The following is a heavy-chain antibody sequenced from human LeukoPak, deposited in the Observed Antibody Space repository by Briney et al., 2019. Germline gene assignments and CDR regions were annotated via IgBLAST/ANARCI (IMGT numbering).Heavy chain of an antibody. CDR3: ARDYSISSAGD. CDR2: LWSDESRK. CDR1: GFTFSSYS. V-gene: IGHV3-33*08. Sequence: GGSLRLSCAASGFTFSSYSMSWVRQAPGKGLEWVALLWSDESRKDYADSVKGRYTISRDVSASTLYLQMNSLRVEDTAMYYCARDYSISSAGDWGQGTLVTVSS. D-gene: IGHD6-6*01. J-gene: IGHJ4*02.